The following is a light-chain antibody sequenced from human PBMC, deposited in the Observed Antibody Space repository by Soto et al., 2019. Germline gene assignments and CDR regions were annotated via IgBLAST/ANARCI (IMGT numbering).Light chain of an antibody. CDR3: QHYNNYLAWT. CDR2: NAI. CDR1: QSVGNK. J-gene: IGKJ1*01. V-gene: IGKV3-15*01. Sequence: EIIMTQSPATLSLSPGARATLFCRASQSVGNKLIWYQQKPGQAPRILIFNAITRATGIPGRFSGSGSGTDFTLTISSLQSEDSAVYYCQHYNNYLAWTFGQGTQVEIK.